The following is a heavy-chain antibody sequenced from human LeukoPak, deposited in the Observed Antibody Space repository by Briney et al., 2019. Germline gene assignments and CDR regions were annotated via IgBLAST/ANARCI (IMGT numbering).Heavy chain of an antibody. CDR1: GGSISSGGYC. D-gene: IGHD3-22*01. Sequence: SQTLSLTCADSGGSISSGGYCWGCIRHPPGKGLEWIGYIYHSGSTYYNPSLKSRVTISVDRSKNQFSLKLSSVTAADKAVYYCARADYYDSSGYGTWFDPWGQGTLVTVSS. V-gene: IGHV4-30-2*01. CDR2: IYHSGST. CDR3: ARADYYDSSGYGTWFDP. J-gene: IGHJ5*02.